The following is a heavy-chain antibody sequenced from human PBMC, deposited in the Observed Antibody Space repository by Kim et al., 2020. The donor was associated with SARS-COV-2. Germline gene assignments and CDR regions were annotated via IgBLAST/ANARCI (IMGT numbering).Heavy chain of an antibody. CDR3: AKYCSSTSCYPAFDV. J-gene: IGHJ3*01. V-gene: IGHV3-30*18. Sequence: GGSLRLSCAASGFTFSSYGMHWVRQAPGKGLEWVAVISYDGSNKYYADSVKGRFTISRDNSKNTLYLQMNSLRAEDTAVYYCAKYCSSTSCYPAFDVWGQGTMVTVSS. D-gene: IGHD2-2*01. CDR2: ISYDGSNK. CDR1: GFTFSSYG.